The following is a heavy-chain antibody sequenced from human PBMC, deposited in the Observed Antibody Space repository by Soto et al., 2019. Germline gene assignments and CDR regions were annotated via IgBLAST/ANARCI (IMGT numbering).Heavy chain of an antibody. D-gene: IGHD1-1*01. Sequence: SETLSLTCTVSGGSISSGDYYWSWIRQPPGKGLEWIGYIYYSGSTYYNPSLKSRVTISVDTSKNQFSLKLSSVTAADTAVHYCARGTGTTFDYWGQGTLVTVSS. CDR1: GGSISSGDYY. J-gene: IGHJ4*02. CDR2: IYYSGST. CDR3: ARGTGTTFDY. V-gene: IGHV4-30-4*01.